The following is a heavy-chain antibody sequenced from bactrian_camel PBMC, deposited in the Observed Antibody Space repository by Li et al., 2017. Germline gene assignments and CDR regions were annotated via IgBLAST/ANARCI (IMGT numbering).Heavy chain of an antibody. Sequence: HVQLVESGGGLVQPGGSLRLSCAASGFTFSSYWMYWVRQAPGKGLEWVSTINSPGGSTYYADSMKGRFTISRDNTKNTLYLQMNSLKPEDTAVYYCVGGSTWGGFFSYWGQGTQVTVS. CDR1: GFTFSSYW. J-gene: IGHJ6*01. CDR2: INSPGGST. CDR3: VGGSTWGGFFSY. V-gene: IGHV3S1*01. D-gene: IGHD5*01.